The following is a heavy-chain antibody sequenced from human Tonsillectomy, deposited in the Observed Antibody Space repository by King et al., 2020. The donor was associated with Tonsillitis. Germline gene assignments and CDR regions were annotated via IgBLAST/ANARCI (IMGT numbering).Heavy chain of an antibody. CDR1: GFSLTTSGLG. Sequence: TLKESGPTLVKPTQTLTLTCTFSGFSLTTSGLGVGWIRQPPGKALEWLAIIYWDDVERYSPSLKSRLTITKDTSTNQVVLTMTNVDPVDTATYFCARSPNFDWSLYFDFWGQGTLVTVSP. CDR3: ARSPNFDWSLYFDF. J-gene: IGHJ4*02. V-gene: IGHV2-5*02. CDR2: IYWDDVE. D-gene: IGHD3-9*01.